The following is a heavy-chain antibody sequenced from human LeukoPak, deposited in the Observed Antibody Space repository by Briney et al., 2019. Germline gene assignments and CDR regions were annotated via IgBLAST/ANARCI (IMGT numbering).Heavy chain of an antibody. CDR3: ARGRRTVRGVYYFDY. J-gene: IGHJ4*02. D-gene: IGHD3-10*01. CDR1: GGTFSSYA. V-gene: IGHV1-8*02. CDR2: MNPNSGNT. Sequence: ASVKVSCKASGGTFSSYAINWVRQATGQGLEWMGWMNPNSGNTGYAQKFQGRVTMTRNTSISTAYMELSSLRSEDTAVYYCARGRRTVRGVYYFDYWGQGTLVTVSS.